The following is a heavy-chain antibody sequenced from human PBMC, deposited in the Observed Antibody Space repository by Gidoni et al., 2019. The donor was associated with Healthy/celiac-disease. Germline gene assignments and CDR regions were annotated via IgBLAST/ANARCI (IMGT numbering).Heavy chain of an antibody. CDR1: GYTFTRYY. CDR3: ATLGATSDY. V-gene: IGHV1-46*01. CDR2: INPSGGST. D-gene: IGHD1-26*01. Sequence: VQLVQSGVEVKKPGASVRVSCKASGYTFTRYYMHWVRQAPGQGLEWRGIINPSGGSTSYAQKFQGRVTMTRDTSTSTVYMELSSLRSVDTAVYFCATLGATSDYWGQGTLVTVSS. J-gene: IGHJ4*02.